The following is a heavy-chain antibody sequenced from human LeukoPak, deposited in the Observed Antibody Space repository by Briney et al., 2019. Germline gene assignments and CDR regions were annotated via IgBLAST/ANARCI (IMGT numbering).Heavy chain of an antibody. D-gene: IGHD1-26*01. CDR2: TRNKANRYST. V-gene: IGHV3-72*01. J-gene: IGHJ3*02. CDR1: GFTFSDHY. CDR3: ARGGSYYPFDI. Sequence: GGSLRLSCVASGFTFSDHYVDWVRQAPGKGLEWVVRTRNKANRYSTEYAASVKGRFTISRDDSQNSLYLQRNSLKTDDTAVYYCARGGSYYPFDIWGQGTMVTVSS.